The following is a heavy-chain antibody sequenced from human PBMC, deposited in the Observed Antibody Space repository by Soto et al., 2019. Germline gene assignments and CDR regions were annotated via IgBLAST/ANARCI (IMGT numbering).Heavy chain of an antibody. CDR1: GFSFSDYS. J-gene: IGHJ4*02. V-gene: IGHV3-23*03. CDR2: IDLSGTTR. Sequence: EVQLLESGGDLVQPGGSLRLSCAASGFSFSDYSMNWVRQAPGRGLEWVAFIDLSGTTRDYRESVKGRFTISTDKSVNTVYLQMTSLRVEDAAVYYCTKDPVPYGIYSFDYWGQGALVTVSS. D-gene: IGHD3-10*01. CDR3: TKDPVPYGIYSFDY.